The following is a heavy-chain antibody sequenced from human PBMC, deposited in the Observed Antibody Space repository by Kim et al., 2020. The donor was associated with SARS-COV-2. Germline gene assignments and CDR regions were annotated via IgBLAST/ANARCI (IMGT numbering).Heavy chain of an antibody. CDR3: AKEWGRVVPAANYYYVMDV. Sequence: GGSLRLSCAASGFTFSSYAMSWVRQAPGKGLEWVSVIYSGGSSTYYADSVKGRFTISRDNSKNTLYLRMNSLRAEDTAVYYCAKEWGRVVPAANYYYVMDVWGQGTTVTVSS. J-gene: IGHJ6*02. CDR2: IYSGGSST. D-gene: IGHD2-2*01. V-gene: IGHV3-23*03. CDR1: GFTFSSYA.